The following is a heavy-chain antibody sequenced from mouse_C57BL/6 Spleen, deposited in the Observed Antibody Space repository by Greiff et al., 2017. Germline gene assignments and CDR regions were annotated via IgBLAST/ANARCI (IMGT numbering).Heavy chain of an antibody. CDR2: INPSSGYT. J-gene: IGHJ3*01. Sequence: VQLQQSGAELAKPGASVKLSCKASGYTFTSYWMHWVKQRPGQGLEWIGYINPSSGYTKYNQKFKDKATLTADKSSSTAYMQLSSLTYEDSAVYYCARSGLIYYDYDEGFAYWGQGTLVTVSA. D-gene: IGHD2-4*01. CDR3: ARSGLIYYDYDEGFAY. V-gene: IGHV1-7*01. CDR1: GYTFTSYW.